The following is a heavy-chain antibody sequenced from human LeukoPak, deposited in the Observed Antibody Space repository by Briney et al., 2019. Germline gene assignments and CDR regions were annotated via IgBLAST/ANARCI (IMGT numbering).Heavy chain of an antibody. CDR1: GGSISSSSFY. J-gene: IGHJ4*02. D-gene: IGHD5-12*01. CDR2: FYYGEST. V-gene: IGHV4-39*01. CDR3: ATHPRANSGYDLSDF. Sequence: SETLSLTCTVAGGSISSSSFYWGWFRQPPGKGLEWVGSFYYGESTNYNPSLTSRATISVDTSKNQFSLRLSSVTAADTAMYYCATHPRANSGYDLSDFWGQGTLVTVSS.